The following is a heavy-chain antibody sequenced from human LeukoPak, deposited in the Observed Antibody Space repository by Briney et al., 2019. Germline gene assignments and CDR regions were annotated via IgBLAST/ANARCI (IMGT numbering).Heavy chain of an antibody. CDR1: GFTFSSYA. CDR3: ARGIGGGYYDSSGYYNY. V-gene: IGHV3-23*01. Sequence: PGGSLRLSCAASGFTFSSYAMSWVRQAPGKGLEWVSAISGSGGSTYYADSVKGRFTISRDNSKNTLYLQMNSLRAEDTAVYYCARGIGGGYYDSSGYYNYWGQGTLVTVSS. CDR2: ISGSGGST. D-gene: IGHD3-22*01. J-gene: IGHJ4*02.